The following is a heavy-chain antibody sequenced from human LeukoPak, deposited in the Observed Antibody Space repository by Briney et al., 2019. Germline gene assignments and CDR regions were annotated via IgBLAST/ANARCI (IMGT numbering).Heavy chain of an antibody. D-gene: IGHD1-7*01. J-gene: IGHJ5*02. CDR1: GGTFSSYA. CDR2: IIPIFGTA. CDR3: ATRYNWNYGFDP. Sequence: SVKVSCKVSGGTFSSYAISWVRQAPGQGLEWMGGIIPIFGTANYAQKFQGRVTITADKSTSTAYMELSSLRSGDTAVYYCATRYNWNYGFDPWGQGTLVTVSS. V-gene: IGHV1-69*06.